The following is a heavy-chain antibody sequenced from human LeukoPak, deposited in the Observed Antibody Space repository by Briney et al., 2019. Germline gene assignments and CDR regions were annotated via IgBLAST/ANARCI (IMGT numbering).Heavy chain of an antibody. D-gene: IGHD6-19*01. J-gene: IGHJ4*02. CDR2: INPNSGST. CDR3: ASLSIAVAGNFDY. CDR1: GYTFTGYY. Sequence: ASVKVSCKASGYTFTGYYMHWVRQAPGQGLEWMGWINPNSGSTNYAQKFQGRVTMTRDTSISTAYMELSRLRSDDTAVYYCASLSIAVAGNFDYWGQGTLVTVSS. V-gene: IGHV1-2*02.